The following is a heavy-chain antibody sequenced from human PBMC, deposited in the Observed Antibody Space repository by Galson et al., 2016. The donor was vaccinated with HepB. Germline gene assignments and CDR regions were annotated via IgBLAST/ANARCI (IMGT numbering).Heavy chain of an antibody. CDR1: GGGFTNYV. CDR3: ARATLTGAPRGYFFDV. CDR2: ITPVLGTT. Sequence: SVKVSCKASGGGFTNYVFSWVRQAPGEGLEWMATITPVLGTTLYAQKFQGRVTLTADDSTRTAYMDLSSLRSDDTAVYYCARATLTGAPRGYFFDVWGQGTLVTVSS. D-gene: IGHD1-20*01. V-gene: IGHV1-69*11. J-gene: IGHJ4*02.